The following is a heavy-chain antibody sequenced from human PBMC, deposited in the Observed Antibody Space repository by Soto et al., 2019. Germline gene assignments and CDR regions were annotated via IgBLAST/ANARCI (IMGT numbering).Heavy chain of an antibody. V-gene: IGHV3-30-3*01. J-gene: IGHJ4*02. Sequence: QVQLLESGGGVVQHGRSLRLSCAASGFPFSSYALHWVRQAPGRGLEWVAAISNDGGNKFYADSVKGRFSISRDTSKKTLYLQMNSLRAADTAVYYCARVWGAYPNFDCWGQGTLVTVSS. CDR3: ARVWGAYPNFDC. CDR1: GFPFSSYA. D-gene: IGHD3-16*01. CDR2: ISNDGGNK.